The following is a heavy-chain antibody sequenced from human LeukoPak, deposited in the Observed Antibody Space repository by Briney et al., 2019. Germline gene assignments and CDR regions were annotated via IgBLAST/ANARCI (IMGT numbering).Heavy chain of an antibody. CDR3: AKDKVTYCTNGVCYPYYFDY. V-gene: IGHV3-30*18. J-gene: IGHJ4*02. CDR1: GFTFSSYG. D-gene: IGHD2-8*01. CDR2: ISYDGSNK. Sequence: GGSLRLFCAASGFTFSSYGMHWVRQAPGKGLEWVAVISYDGSNKYYADSVKGRFTISRDNSKNTLYLQMNSLRAEDTAVYYCAKDKVTYCTNGVCYPYYFDYWGQGTLVTVSS.